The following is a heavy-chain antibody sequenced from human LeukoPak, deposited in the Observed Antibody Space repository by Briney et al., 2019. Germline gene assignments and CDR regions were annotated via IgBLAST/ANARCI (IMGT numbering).Heavy chain of an antibody. CDR2: MWDDKSNK. V-gene: IGHV3-33*01. CDR1: GFTFSSYD. D-gene: IGHD1-26*01. CDR3: ARGRSGSYPPGIY. Sequence: TGESLRLSCAASGFTFSSYDMHWVRQAPGKGLEWVAVMWDDKSNKYYADSVKGRFTISRDSSKNTLYLQMNNLGAEDTAMYYCARGRSGSYPPGIYWGQGTLVTVSS. J-gene: IGHJ4*02.